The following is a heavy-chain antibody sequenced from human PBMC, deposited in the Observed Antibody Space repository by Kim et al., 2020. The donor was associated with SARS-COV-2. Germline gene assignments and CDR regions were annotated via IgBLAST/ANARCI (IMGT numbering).Heavy chain of an antibody. V-gene: IGHV3-11*06. CDR2: ISSSSSYT. D-gene: IGHD3-22*01. CDR1: GFIFSDFY. Sequence: GGSLRLSCAASGFIFSDFYMSWIRQAPGKGLEWFSYISSSSSYTNYADSVRGRFTISRDNPKNSWFLQMNSLRADDTAVYYCARGSSAYSHFDYWGQGTLVTVSS. CDR3: ARGSSAYSHFDY. J-gene: IGHJ4*02.